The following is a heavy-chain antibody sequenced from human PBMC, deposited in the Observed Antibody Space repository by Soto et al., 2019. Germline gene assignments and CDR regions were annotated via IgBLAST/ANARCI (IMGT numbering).Heavy chain of an antibody. V-gene: IGHV3-48*02. CDR2: IGPSSSET. J-gene: IGHJ4*02. D-gene: IGHD3-16*01. CDR3: ARDHRWAFDY. CDR1: GFTFDSYA. Sequence: EVQLVESGGGLVQPGGYPRLSCVASGFTFDSYAMNWVRQAPGKGLEWISWIGPSSSETEYSDSVQGRFTISRDNAKNLLYLQMNRLKDEDTAVYYCARDHRWAFDYWGQGALVTVTS.